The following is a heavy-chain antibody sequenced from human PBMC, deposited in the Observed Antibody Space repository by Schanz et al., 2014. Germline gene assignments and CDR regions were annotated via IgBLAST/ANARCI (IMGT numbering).Heavy chain of an antibody. J-gene: IGHJ3*02. Sequence: EVQLLESGGGLVQPGGSLRLSCAASGFTVSDNYMTWVRQAPGKGLEWVSVIYSGGSTYYADSVKGRFTISRDNSKNTLYLQMNSLRAEDTALYYCASERGYSYGYGAFDIWGQGTMVTVSS. CDR1: GFTVSDNY. V-gene: IGHV3-53*01. D-gene: IGHD5-18*01. CDR3: ASERGYSYGYGAFDI. CDR2: IYSGGST.